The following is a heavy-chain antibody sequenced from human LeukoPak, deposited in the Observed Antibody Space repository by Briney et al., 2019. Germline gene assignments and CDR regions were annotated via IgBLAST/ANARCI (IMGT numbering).Heavy chain of an antibody. D-gene: IGHD3-22*01. J-gene: IGHJ3*02. CDR3: ARSSNGYYYDSSGYYHDAFDI. CDR1: GGSISSYY. CDR2: IYTSGST. Sequence: PSETLSLTCTVSGGSISSYYWSWIRQPPGKGLEWIGRIYTSGSTNYNPSLKSRVTMSVDTSKNQFSLKLSSVTAADTAVYYCARSSNGYYYDSSGYYHDAFDIWGQGTMVTVSS. V-gene: IGHV4-4*07.